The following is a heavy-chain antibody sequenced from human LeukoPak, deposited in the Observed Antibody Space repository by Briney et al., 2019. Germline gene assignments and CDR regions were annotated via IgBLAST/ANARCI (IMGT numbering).Heavy chain of an antibody. V-gene: IGHV4-4*07. D-gene: IGHD6-13*01. CDR2: IYTSGST. J-gene: IGHJ6*02. Sequence: SETLSLTCTVSGGSISSYYWSWIRQPAGKGLEWIGRIYTSGSTNYNPSLKSQVTMSVDTSKNQFSLKLSSVTAADTAVYYCAVSRIAAAGNHPHYYGMDVWGQGTTVTVSS. CDR1: GGSISSYY. CDR3: AVSRIAAAGNHPHYYGMDV.